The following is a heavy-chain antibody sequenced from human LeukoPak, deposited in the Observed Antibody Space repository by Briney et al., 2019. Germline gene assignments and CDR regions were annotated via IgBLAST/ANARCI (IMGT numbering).Heavy chain of an antibody. CDR3: ARDIATAGHFAFDY. J-gene: IGHJ4*02. CDR2: ISTSSSYI. Sequence: AGRCLRLSCAASGFTFSSYTMNWVRQGAGKWLEWVSSISTSSSYIHYADSVTGRFTISRDNAKNSLFLQMNSRRAEGTAVYYCARDIATAGHFAFDYWGQGTLVTVSS. CDR1: GFTFSSYT. V-gene: IGHV3-21*01. D-gene: IGHD6-13*01.